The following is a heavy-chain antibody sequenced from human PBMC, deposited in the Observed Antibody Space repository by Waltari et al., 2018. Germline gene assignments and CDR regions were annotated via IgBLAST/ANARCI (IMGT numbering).Heavy chain of an antibody. CDR2: IYPGDSDT. CDR1: GYSFTSYW. Sequence: EVQLVQSGAEVKKPGESLKISCKASGYSFTSYWIGWVRQMPGKGLGWMGIIYPGDSDTRYSPSFQGQVTISADKSISTAYLQWSSLKASDTAMYYCARSLGSGYYYDAFDIWGQGTMVTVSS. CDR3: ARSLGSGYYYDAFDI. V-gene: IGHV5-51*01. D-gene: IGHD3-22*01. J-gene: IGHJ3*02.